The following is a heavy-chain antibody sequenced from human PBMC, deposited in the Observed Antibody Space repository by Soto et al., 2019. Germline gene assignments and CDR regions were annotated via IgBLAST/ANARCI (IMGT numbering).Heavy chain of an antibody. CDR2: INHSGST. Sequence: TSETLSLTCAVYGGSFSGYYWSWIRQPPGKGLEWIGEINHSGSTNYNPSLKSRVTISVDTSKNQFSLKLSSVTAADAAVYYCARDMVRGVMGHYNWFDPWGQGTLVTVSS. CDR1: GGSFSGYY. J-gene: IGHJ5*02. D-gene: IGHD3-10*01. CDR3: ARDMVRGVMGHYNWFDP. V-gene: IGHV4-34*01.